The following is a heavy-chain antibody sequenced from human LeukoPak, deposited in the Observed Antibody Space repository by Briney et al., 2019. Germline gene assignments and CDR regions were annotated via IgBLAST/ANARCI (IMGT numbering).Heavy chain of an antibody. V-gene: IGHV3-74*01. CDR3: ARDPRNLGFDP. D-gene: IGHD3-16*01. CDR1: GFTFSNFW. J-gene: IGHJ5*02. CDR2: INSDGSSI. Sequence: PGGSLRLSCAASGFTFSNFWMSWVRQAPGKGLVWVSRINSDGSSISYADYVKGRFTISRDNAKNTLYLQMNSLRAEDTAVYYCARDPRNLGFDPWGQGTLVTVSS.